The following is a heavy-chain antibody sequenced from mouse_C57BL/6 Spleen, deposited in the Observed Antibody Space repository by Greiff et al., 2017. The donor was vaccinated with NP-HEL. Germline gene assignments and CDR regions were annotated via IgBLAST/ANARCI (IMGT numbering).Heavy chain of an antibody. CDR1: GYTFTSYW. J-gene: IGHJ4*01. Sequence: QVQLQQPGTELVKPGASVKLSCQASGYTFTSYWMHWVKQRPGQGLEWIGNINPSNGGTNYNEKFKSKATLTVDKSSSTAYMQLSSLTSEDSAVYYCARSVTGTRDAMDYWGQGTSVTVSS. V-gene: IGHV1-53*01. D-gene: IGHD4-1*01. CDR3: ARSVTGTRDAMDY. CDR2: INPSNGGT.